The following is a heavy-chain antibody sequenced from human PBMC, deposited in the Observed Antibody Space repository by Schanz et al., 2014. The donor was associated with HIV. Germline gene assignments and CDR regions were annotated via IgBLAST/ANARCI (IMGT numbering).Heavy chain of an antibody. D-gene: IGHD1-20*01. CDR3: AKTSITLGMDV. CDR1: GLTLSSYG. J-gene: IGHJ6*02. V-gene: IGHV3-23*01. Sequence: EVQMLESGGGLVQPGGSLRLSCAASGLTLSSYGMSWVRQAPGKGLEWVSRISGGSGSTFYADSVKGRFTISRVNSKNTLYLQMNSLRAEDTAIYYCAKTSITLGMDVWGQGTTVTVSS. CDR2: ISGGSGST.